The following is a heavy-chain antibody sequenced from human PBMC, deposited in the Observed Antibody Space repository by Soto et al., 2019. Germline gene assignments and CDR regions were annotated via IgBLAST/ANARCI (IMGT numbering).Heavy chain of an antibody. V-gene: IGHV3-30*03. CDR3: AREYGIGGATFDS. Sequence: GGSLRLSCAASGFTFSSYGMHWVRQAPGKGLEWVAVISYDGSNKHYADSVKGRFTISRDNSKNTLYLQMNSLRAEDTAVYYCAREYGIGGATFDSWAQGTMVTVSS. CDR2: ISYDGSNK. J-gene: IGHJ3*02. CDR1: GFTFSSYG. D-gene: IGHD2-15*01.